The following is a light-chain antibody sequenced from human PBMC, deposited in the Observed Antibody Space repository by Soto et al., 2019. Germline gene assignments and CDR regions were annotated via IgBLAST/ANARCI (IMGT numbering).Light chain of an antibody. Sequence: DILLTQSPSYLSASVGDRVTITCRANQTINNYLNWYQQRPGTAPSLLISAASTLEDGVPSRFSGRGSETVHTLTISGLQPGDRATYYCQQSYIAPWTFGQGTKVEIK. CDR3: QQSYIAPWT. CDR2: AAS. V-gene: IGKV1-39*01. J-gene: IGKJ1*01. CDR1: QTINNY.